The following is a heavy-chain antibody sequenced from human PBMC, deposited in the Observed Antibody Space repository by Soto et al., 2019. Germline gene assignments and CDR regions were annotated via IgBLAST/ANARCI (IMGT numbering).Heavy chain of an antibody. CDR3: ARVGGAPLGAFDI. V-gene: IGHV4-59*02. CDR2: IFHSGST. D-gene: IGHD1-26*01. CDR1: GGSVTSYY. Sequence: QVQLQESGPGLVKPSETLSLICTVSGGSVTSYYWSWIRQSPGKGLEWIGYIFHSGSTNYNPSLTSRDTLSVDTSKNLVSLKLTSVNVADTAVYYCARVGGAPLGAFDIWGQGTMVTVSS. J-gene: IGHJ3*02.